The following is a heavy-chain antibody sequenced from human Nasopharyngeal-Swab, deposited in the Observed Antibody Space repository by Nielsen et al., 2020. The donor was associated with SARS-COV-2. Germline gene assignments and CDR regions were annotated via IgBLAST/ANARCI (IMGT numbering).Heavy chain of an antibody. Sequence: GESLKISCAASGFTFSSYAMSWVRQAPGKGLEWVSTTSGSGGSTYYADSVKGRFTISRDNSWTTLYLEMNSLRAEDTAVYYCAKDPLSGGVYATNHYYYGMDVWGQGTLVTVSS. D-gene: IGHD2-8*01. CDR2: TSGSGGST. J-gene: IGHJ6*02. CDR3: AKDPLSGGVYATNHYYYGMDV. CDR1: GFTFSSYA. V-gene: IGHV3-23*01.